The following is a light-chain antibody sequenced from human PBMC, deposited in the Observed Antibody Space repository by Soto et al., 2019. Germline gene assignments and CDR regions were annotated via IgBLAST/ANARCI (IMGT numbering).Light chain of an antibody. V-gene: IGKV1-33*01. CDR2: DAS. J-gene: IGKJ3*01. CDR3: QKGDYLPI. Sequence: DIQMTQSPSSLSASVGDRVTITCQASHDITSYLNWYQHKPGKAPKLLIYDASILEAGVPSRFSGSESGTDFPFTISRQQPEDVATYYCQKGDYLPIFGPGTTVDFK. CDR1: HDITSY.